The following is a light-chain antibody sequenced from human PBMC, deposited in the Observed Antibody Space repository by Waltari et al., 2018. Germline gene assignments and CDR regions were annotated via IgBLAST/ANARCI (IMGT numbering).Light chain of an antibody. CDR1: SGHSSNL. V-gene: IGLV4-69*01. J-gene: IGLJ3*02. Sequence: QLVLTQSPSASASLGASVNLTCTLSSGHSSNLIAWLQQQPGKGPRYLMNVNSEGSHRKGADIPNRFSGSSSGAEGYLTISSLQSEDEADYCCENGGHVTWVFGGGTKLTVL. CDR3: ENGGHVTWV. CDR2: VNSEGSH.